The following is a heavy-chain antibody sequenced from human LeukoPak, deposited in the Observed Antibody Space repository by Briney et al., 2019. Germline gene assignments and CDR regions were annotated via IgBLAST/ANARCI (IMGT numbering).Heavy chain of an antibody. Sequence: ASVKVSCKVSGYTLTELSMHWVRQAPGKGLEWMGGFEPEDGETIYAQKFQGRVTMTEDTSTDTAYMELSSLRSEDTAVYYCATPLLYYYDSSTYYSFDYWGQGILVTVSS. CDR1: GYTLTELS. V-gene: IGHV1-24*01. J-gene: IGHJ4*02. CDR2: FEPEDGET. CDR3: ATPLLYYYDSSTYYSFDY. D-gene: IGHD3-22*01.